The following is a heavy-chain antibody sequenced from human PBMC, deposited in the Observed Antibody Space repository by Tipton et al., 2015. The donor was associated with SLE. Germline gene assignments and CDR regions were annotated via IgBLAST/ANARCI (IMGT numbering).Heavy chain of an antibody. CDR2: IYTSGST. V-gene: IGHV4-61*09. CDR1: GGSISSGGYY. Sequence: TLSLTCTVSGGSISSGGYYWSWFRQPAGKGLECIGHIYTSGSTNYNPSLKSRVTISVDTSKNQFSLKLSSLTAADTAVYYWARESPLGELELDAFDIWGQGTMVTVSS. CDR3: ARESPLGELELDAFDI. J-gene: IGHJ3*02. D-gene: IGHD1-7*01.